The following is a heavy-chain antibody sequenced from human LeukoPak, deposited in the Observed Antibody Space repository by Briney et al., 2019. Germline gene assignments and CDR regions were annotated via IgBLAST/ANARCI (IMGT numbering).Heavy chain of an antibody. CDR2: IWYDGSNK. D-gene: IGHD6-13*01. CDR1: GFMFSSYG. V-gene: IGHV3-33*01. CDR3: TRDEAAATD. J-gene: IGHJ4*02. Sequence: GGSLRLSCAASGFMFSSYGMHWVRQAPGKGLEWVGVIWYDGSNKFYADSLKGRFTISRDNSKNTVYLQMNSLRAEDTAIYYCTRDEAAATDWGQGTLVTVSS.